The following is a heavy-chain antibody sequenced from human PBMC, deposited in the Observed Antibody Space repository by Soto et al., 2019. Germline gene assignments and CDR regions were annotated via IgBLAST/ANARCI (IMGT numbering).Heavy chain of an antibody. V-gene: IGHV4-30-4*01. CDR2: IYYTGST. Sequence: PSETLSLTCTVSGGSFSSGDYYWSWIRQPPGKGLKWIGYIYYTGSTYYHPSLKSRVTMSVDTSKNQFSLRLSSVTAADTAVYYCARVPAGGNSDYFDSWGQGTLVTVSS. D-gene: IGHD2-21*02. J-gene: IGHJ4*02. CDR1: GGSFSSGDYY. CDR3: ARVPAGGNSDYFDS.